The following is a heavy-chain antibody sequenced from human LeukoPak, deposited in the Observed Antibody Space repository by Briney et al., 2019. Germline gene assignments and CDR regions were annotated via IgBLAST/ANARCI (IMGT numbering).Heavy chain of an antibody. V-gene: IGHV3-15*01. CDR2: IKSKTDSGTT. J-gene: IGHJ4*02. CDR3: TTYYYDSSGYYYLDY. D-gene: IGHD3-22*01. Sequence: GGSLRLSCAASGFTFSNDWMSWVRQAPGKGLEWVGRIKSKTDSGTTDYAALVKGRFTISRDDSKNTLYLQMNSLKTEDTAVYYCTTYYYDSSGYYYLDYWGQGTLVTVSS. CDR1: GFTFSNDW.